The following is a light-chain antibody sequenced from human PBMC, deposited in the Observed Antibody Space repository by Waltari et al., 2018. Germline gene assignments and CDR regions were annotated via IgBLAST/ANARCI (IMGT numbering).Light chain of an antibody. CDR2: DVT. CDR1: NSDVGGYDY. V-gene: IGLV2-23*02. J-gene: IGLJ2*01. CDR3: SSYAGGNNLL. Sequence: QSALTQPASVSGSPGQSITISCSGTNSDVGGYDYVPLYQHHPGKAPQLIIYDVTKGPSGVSNRFSGSKSGNTASLTISGLQAEDEADYYCSSYAGGNNLLFGGGTKVTVL.